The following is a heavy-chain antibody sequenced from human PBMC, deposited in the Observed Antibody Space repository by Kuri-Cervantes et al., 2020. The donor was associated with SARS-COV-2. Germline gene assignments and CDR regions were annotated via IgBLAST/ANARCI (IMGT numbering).Heavy chain of an antibody. CDR3: ARAAPDIVVVPAAKYFDY. CDR2: INHSGST. J-gene: IGHJ4*02. V-gene: IGHV4-38-2*02. CDR1: SYSISSGYY. D-gene: IGHD2-2*01. Sequence: SETLSLTCTVSSYSISSGYYWSWIRQPPGKGLEWIGEINHSGSTSYNPSLKSRVTISVDTSKNQFSLKLSSVTAADTAVYYCARAAPDIVVVPAAKYFDYWGQGTLVTVSS.